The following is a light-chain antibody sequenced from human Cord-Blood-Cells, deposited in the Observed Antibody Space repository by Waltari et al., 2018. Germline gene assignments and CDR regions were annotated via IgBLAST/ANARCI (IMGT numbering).Light chain of an antibody. CDR2: ESS. Sequence: QSALTQPASVSGSPGQSITISCTGTSSDVGSYNLVSWYQQHPGKAPKLMIYESSKRPSWVSNRFSGSKSGNTASLTISGLQAEDEADYYCCSYAGSSNWVFGGGTKLTVL. V-gene: IGLV2-23*01. J-gene: IGLJ3*02. CDR1: SSDVGSYNL. CDR3: CSYAGSSNWV.